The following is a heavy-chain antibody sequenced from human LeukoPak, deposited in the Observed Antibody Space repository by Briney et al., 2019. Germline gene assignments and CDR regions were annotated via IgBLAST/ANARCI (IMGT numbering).Heavy chain of an antibody. Sequence: GASVKVSCKASGYTFTSYGISWVRQAPGQGLEWMGWISAYNGNTNYAQKLQGRVTMTTDTSTSTAYMELRSLRSDDTAVYYCARDVSPLAAAGITPYNWFDPWGQGTLVIVSS. J-gene: IGHJ5*02. CDR1: GYTFTSYG. CDR2: ISAYNGNT. CDR3: ARDVSPLAAAGITPYNWFDP. V-gene: IGHV1-18*01. D-gene: IGHD6-13*01.